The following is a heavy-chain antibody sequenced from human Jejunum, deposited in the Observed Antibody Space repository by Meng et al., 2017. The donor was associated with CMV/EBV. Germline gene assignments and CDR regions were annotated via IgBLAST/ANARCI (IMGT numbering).Heavy chain of an antibody. J-gene: IGHJ4*02. CDR3: AKEGGTDSGGFDD. CDR2: MSSGGGST. D-gene: IGHD2-15*01. Sequence: RGGDREAPGKAREGGACMSSGGGSTYDGDSVKGRFTIYRHSFKNTRYRQMNSLRAEDTAVYYCAKEGGTDSGGFDDWGQGTRVTVSS. V-gene: IGHV3-23*01.